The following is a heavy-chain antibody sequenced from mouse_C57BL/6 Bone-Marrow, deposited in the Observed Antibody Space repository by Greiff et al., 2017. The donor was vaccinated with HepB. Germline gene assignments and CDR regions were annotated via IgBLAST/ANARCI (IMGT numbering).Heavy chain of an antibody. CDR1: GFNIKDDY. V-gene: IGHV14-4*01. D-gene: IGHD3-3*01. J-gene: IGHJ3*01. Sequence: EVQLQQSGAELVRPGASVKLSCTASGFNIKDDYMHWVKQRPEQGLEWIGWIDPENGDTEYASKFQGMATITADTSSNTAYLQLSSLTSEDTAVYYGTTEGGHFAYWGRGTLVTVSA. CDR2: IDPENGDT. CDR3: TTEGGHFAY.